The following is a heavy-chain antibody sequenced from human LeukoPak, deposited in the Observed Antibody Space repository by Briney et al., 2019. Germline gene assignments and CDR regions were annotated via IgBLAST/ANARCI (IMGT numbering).Heavy chain of an antibody. CDR1: GFTFSSYG. CDR2: ISYDGSNK. D-gene: IGHD1-26*01. V-gene: IGHV3-30*03. CDR3: ATGLIVGAPGVAFDI. Sequence: GGSLRLSCAASGFTFSSYGMHWVRQAPGKGLEWVAVISYDGSNKYYADSVKGRFTISRDNSKNTLYLQMNSLRAEDTAVYYCATGLIVGAPGVAFDIWGQGTMVTVSS. J-gene: IGHJ3*02.